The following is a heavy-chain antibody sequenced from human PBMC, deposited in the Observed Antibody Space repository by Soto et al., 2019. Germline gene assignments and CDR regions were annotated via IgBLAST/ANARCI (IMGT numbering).Heavy chain of an antibody. J-gene: IGHJ5*02. CDR2: ISGSGGST. CDR1: GFTFSSYA. CDR3: AKDHYGSGSYNHWFDP. Sequence: TGGSLRLSCAASGFTFSSYAMSWVRQAPGKGLEWVSAISGSGGSTYYADSVKGRFTISRDNSKNTLYLQMNSLRAEDTAVYYCAKDHYGSGSYNHWFDPWGQGTLVTVSS. V-gene: IGHV3-23*01. D-gene: IGHD3-10*01.